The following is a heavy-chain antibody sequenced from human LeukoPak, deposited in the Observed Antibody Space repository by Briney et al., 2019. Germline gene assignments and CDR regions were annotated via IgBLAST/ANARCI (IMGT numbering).Heavy chain of an antibody. CDR1: GGSISSYY. CDR3: ARGFGYGSYYYSYMNV. J-gene: IGHJ6*03. Sequence: PSETLSLTCTVSGGSISSYYWSWIRQPPGKGLEWIGYIYYSGSTNYNPSLKSRVTISVDTSKNQFSLKLSSVTAADTAVYYCARGFGYGSYYYSYMNVWGKGPTVTVSS. V-gene: IGHV4-59*01. D-gene: IGHD3-10*01. CDR2: IYYSGST.